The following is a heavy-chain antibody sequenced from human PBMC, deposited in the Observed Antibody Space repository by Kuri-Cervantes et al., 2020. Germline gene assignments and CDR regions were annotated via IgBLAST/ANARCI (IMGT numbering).Heavy chain of an antibody. J-gene: IGHJ6*03. CDR3: AKDGSYFAPLPQYMDV. CDR1: GFTFSSYG. D-gene: IGHD3-9*01. CDR2: ISYDGSNK. V-gene: IGHV3-30*18. Sequence: GGSLRLSCAASGFTFSSYGMHWVRQAPGKGLEWVAVISYDGSNKYYADSVKGRFTISRDNSKNTLYLQMNSLRAEDTAVYYCAKDGSYFAPLPQYMDVWGKGTTVTVSS.